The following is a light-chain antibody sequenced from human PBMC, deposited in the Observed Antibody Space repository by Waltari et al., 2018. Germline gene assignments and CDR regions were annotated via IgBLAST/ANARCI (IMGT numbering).Light chain of an antibody. Sequence: QSVLTQPPSESGTPGQRVIISCSGSRATIGGSYVYWYQHLPGASPKLLINHNNQRPSGVPDRFSGSKSGTSASLAISGLRSEDEGDYFCATWDDTIGGPVFGGGTKLTVL. V-gene: IGLV1-47*01. J-gene: IGLJ2*01. CDR2: HNN. CDR1: RATIGGSY. CDR3: ATWDDTIGGPV.